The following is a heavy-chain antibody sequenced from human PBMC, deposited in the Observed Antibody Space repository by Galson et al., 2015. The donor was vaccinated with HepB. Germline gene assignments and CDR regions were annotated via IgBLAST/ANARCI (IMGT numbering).Heavy chain of an antibody. CDR2: ISFDGSDK. J-gene: IGHJ4*02. CDR1: GFTFSSYG. D-gene: IGHD5-18*01. V-gene: IGHV3-30*18. Sequence: SLRLSCAASGFTFSSYGMHWVRQAPGKGLQWVAVISFDGSDKYYADSAKGRFTISRDNSKNTLYLQMNSLRAEDTAVYYCAKGGGYSYGPGDYWGQGTLVTVSS. CDR3: AKGGGYSYGPGDY.